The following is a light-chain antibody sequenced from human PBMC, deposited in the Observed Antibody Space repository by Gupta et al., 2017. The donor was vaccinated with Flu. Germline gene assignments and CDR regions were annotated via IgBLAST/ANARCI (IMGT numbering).Light chain of an antibody. Sequence: QSVLTQPPSASGTPGQRVTISCSGSSSNIGINSVYWYQQLPGMAPKLLIYRGNQRPSGVPDRFSGSKSGTSASLAITGLRSEDEAVYYCAAWDDSLTSWVFGGGTKLTVL. V-gene: IGLV1-47*01. CDR1: SSNIGINS. CDR3: AAWDDSLTSWV. J-gene: IGLJ3*02. CDR2: RGN.